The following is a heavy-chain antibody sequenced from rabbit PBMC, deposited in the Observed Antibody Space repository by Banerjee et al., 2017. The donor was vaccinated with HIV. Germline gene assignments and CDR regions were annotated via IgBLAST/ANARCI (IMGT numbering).Heavy chain of an antibody. D-gene: IGHD2-1*01. CDR2: IVTGSGTT. CDR3: ARIITIPYYFNL. J-gene: IGHJ4*01. Sequence: QEQLKESGGGLVQPGGSLTLSCKASGFDFSSYGVSWVRQAPGKGLEWIGYIVTGSGTTYYASWAKGRFTISKTSSTTVTLQMTSLTAADTATYFCARIITIPYYFNLWGPGTLVTVS. V-gene: IGHV1S45*01. CDR1: GFDFSSYG.